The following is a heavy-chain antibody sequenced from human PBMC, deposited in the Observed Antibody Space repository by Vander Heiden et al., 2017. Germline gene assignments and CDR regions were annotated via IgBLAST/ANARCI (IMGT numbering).Heavy chain of an antibody. CDR1: GGPISSYY. CDR2: IYYSGST. D-gene: IGHD3-22*01. Sequence: QVQLQASGPGLVKPSETLSLTCTVSGGPISSYYWSWIRQPPGKGLEWIGYIYYSGSTNYNPSLKSRVTISVDTSKNQFSLKLSSVTAADTAVYYCARHYYDSSGYYDYWGQGTLVTVSS. V-gene: IGHV4-59*08. CDR3: ARHYYDSSGYYDY. J-gene: IGHJ4*02.